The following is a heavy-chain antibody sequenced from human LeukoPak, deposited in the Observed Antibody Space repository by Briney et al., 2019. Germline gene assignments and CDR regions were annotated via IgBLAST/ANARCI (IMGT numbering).Heavy chain of an antibody. CDR1: GYTFASYA. Sequence: ASVKVSCKASGYTFASYAMDWVRQAPGQTLEWMGWMNAGKGNTKYSQKFQGRVTITRDTSASTAYMELSSLRSEDTAVYYCARDFLRQWLVPYYYYGMDVWGQGTTVTVSS. V-gene: IGHV1-3*01. J-gene: IGHJ6*02. D-gene: IGHD6-19*01. CDR3: ARDFLRQWLVPYYYYGMDV. CDR2: MNAGKGNT.